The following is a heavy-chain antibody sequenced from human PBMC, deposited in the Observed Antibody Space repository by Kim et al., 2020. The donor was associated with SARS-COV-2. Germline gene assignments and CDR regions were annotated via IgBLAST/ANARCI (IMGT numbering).Heavy chain of an antibody. V-gene: IGHV3-9*01. CDR2: ISWNSGSI. J-gene: IGHJ4*02. D-gene: IGHD4-17*01. Sequence: GGSLRLSCAASGFTFDDYAMHWVRQAPGKGLEWVSGISWNSGSIGYADSVKGRFTISRDNAKNSLYLQMNSLRAEDTALYYCAKDSGATVTTPDYWGQGTLVTVSS. CDR1: GFTFDDYA. CDR3: AKDSGATVTTPDY.